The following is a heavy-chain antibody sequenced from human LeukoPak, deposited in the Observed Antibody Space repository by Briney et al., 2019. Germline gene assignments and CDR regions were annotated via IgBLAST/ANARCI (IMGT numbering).Heavy chain of an antibody. CDR2: VYYSGNT. D-gene: IGHD5-12*01. J-gene: IGHJ4*02. CDR1: GGSISSSSYY. Sequence: SETLSLTCTVSGGSISSSSYYWGWIRQPPEKGLEWIGSVYYSGNTFYNPSLESRVTISVDTSKNQFSLKLNSVTAADTAVYYCARHRGTTSGRNDYWGQGTLVTVSS. V-gene: IGHV4-39*01. CDR3: ARHRGTTSGRNDY.